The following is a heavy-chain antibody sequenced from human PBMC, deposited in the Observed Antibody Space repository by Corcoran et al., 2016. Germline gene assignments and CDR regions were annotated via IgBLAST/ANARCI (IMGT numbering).Heavy chain of an antibody. J-gene: IGHJ3*02. D-gene: IGHD3-16*01. Sequence: QVQLVESGGGVVQPGRSLRLSCAASGFTFSSYGMHWVRQAPGKGLEWVAVIWYDGSNKYYADSVKGRFTISRDNSKNTLYLQMNSLRAEDTAVDYGARDRVGAPPHDAFDIWGQGTMVTVSS. CDR3: ARDRVGAPPHDAFDI. V-gene: IGHV3-33*01. CDR2: IWYDGSNK. CDR1: GFTFSSYG.